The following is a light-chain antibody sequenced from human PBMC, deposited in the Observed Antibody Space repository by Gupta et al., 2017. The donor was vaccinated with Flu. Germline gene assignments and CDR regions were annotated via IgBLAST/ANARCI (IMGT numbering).Light chain of an antibody. J-gene: IGKJ3*01. CDR2: WAS. CDR1: QVVLYSCNIRHY. CDR3: QQQFSNPALFT. Sequence: DIVMTQSPDSLAASLGERTTINCKSSQVVLYSCNIRHYLAWYQQKQGHPPKRLIYWASTRECGVAERFSGSGCGTEFTLTISSLQAEDVEVYYCQQQFSNPALFTFGHGTRVDSK. V-gene: IGKV4-1*01.